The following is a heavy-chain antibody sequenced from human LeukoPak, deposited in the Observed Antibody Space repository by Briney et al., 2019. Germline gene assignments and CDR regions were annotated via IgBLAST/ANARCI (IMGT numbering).Heavy chain of an antibody. CDR2: ISSSGSTI. J-gene: IGHJ2*01. V-gene: IGHV3-48*03. D-gene: IGHD6-13*01. CDR3: AISIAAPSWYFDL. CDR1: GFTFSSYE. Sequence: GGSLRLSCAASGFTFSSYEMNWVRQAPGKGLEWVSYISSSGSTIYYADSVKGRFTISGDNAKNSLYLQMNSLRAEDTAVYYCAISIAAPSWYFDLWGRGTLVTVSS.